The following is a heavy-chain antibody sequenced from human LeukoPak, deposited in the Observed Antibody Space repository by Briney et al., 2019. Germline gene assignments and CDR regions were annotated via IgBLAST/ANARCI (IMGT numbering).Heavy chain of an antibody. CDR2: INPNSGVT. D-gene: IGHD6-13*01. CDR3: ARQGALVKGIDY. V-gene: IGHV1-2*02. Sequence: ASVKVSCKASGYTFTGYYMHWVRQAPGQGLEGMEWINPNSGVTNYAQKFQGRVTMTRDTSISTVYMELSRLRPDDTVVYYCARQGALVKGIDYLGEGALVTVCS. J-gene: IGHJ4*02. CDR1: GYTFTGYY.